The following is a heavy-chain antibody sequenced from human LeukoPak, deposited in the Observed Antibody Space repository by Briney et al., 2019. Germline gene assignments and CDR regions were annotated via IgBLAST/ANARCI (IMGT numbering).Heavy chain of an antibody. J-gene: IGHJ6*02. CDR3: AKSVGYSSGWYEFYYYYYGMDV. CDR2: ISGSGGST. CDR1: GFTFSSYA. Sequence: GGSLRLSCAASGFTFSSYAMSWVRQAPGKGLEWVSAISGSGGSTYYADSVKGRFTVSRDNSKNTLYLQMNSLRAEDTAVYYCAKSVGYSSGWYEFYYYYYGMDVWGQGTTVTVSS. D-gene: IGHD6-19*01. V-gene: IGHV3-23*01.